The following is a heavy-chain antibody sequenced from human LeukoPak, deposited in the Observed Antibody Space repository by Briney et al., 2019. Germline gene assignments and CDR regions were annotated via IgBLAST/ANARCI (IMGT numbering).Heavy chain of an antibody. D-gene: IGHD6-19*01. J-gene: IGHJ4*02. V-gene: IGHV4-34*01. CDR1: GGSFSGYY. CDR3: ARDPPRYSSGWYSFDY. Sequence: SETLSLTCAVYGGSFSGYYWSWIGQPPGKGLEWIGEINHSGSTNYNPSLKSRVTISVDTSKNQFSLKLSSVTAADTAVYYCARDPPRYSSGWYSFDYWGQGTLVTVSS. CDR2: INHSGST.